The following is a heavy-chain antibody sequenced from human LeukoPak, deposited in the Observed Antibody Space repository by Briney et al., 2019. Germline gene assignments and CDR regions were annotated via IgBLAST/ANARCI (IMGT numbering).Heavy chain of an antibody. Sequence: ASVKVACKVFGYTLTELSMHWVRQAPGKGLEWMGGFDPEDGETIYAQKFQGRVTMTEDTSTNTAYMELSSLRSEDTAVYYCATDGVAVICSRREIVAYALDIWGQGTMVTVSS. J-gene: IGHJ3*02. D-gene: IGHD2-2*01. V-gene: IGHV1-24*01. CDR3: ATDGVAVICSRREIVAYALDI. CDR1: GYTLTELS. CDR2: FDPEDGET.